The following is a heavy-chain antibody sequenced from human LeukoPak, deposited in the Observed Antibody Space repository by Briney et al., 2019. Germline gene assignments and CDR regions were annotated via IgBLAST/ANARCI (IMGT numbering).Heavy chain of an antibody. CDR3: ARNLRFSDILTGYDSDY. V-gene: IGHV3-30-3*01. Sequence: GGSLRLSCVVSGFTFSSYAMPWVRQAPGKGLEWVAVISYDGTNKFYADSVKGRFTISRDNSKNTLYLQMDSLRAEDTAVYYCARNLRFSDILTGYDSDYWGQGTLVTVSS. CDR1: GFTFSSYA. J-gene: IGHJ4*02. CDR2: ISYDGTNK. D-gene: IGHD3-9*01.